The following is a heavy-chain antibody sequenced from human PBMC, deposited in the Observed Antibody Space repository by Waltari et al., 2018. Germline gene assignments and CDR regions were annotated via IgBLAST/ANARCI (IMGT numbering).Heavy chain of an antibody. CDR2: IRNNGGTT. CDR1: GLSFTNYA. D-gene: IGHD6-19*01. J-gene: IGHJ4*02. CDR3: ARGGWESSGWPFDF. V-gene: IGHV3-64*01. Sequence: EVQIVESGGGLVQPGGSLRLSCTASGLSFTNYAIHWVRQAPGKGLEYVSGIRNNGGTTYYANSVKGRFTSSRDNFENTVFLQMGSLRAEDTAVYYCARGGWESSGWPFDFWGQGTLVTVSS.